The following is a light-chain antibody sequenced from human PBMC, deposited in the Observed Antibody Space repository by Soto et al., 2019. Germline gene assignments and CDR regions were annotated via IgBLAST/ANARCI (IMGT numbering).Light chain of an antibody. CDR1: SSNIGSHT. J-gene: IGLJ1*01. V-gene: IGLV1-44*01. Sequence: QSVLTQPPSASETPRQRVTISCSGSSSNIGSHTVSWYQQLPGTAPKLLIYSNNQRPSGVPDRFSGSKSGTSASLAISGLQSEDEADYYCAAWDDSLNGYVFGTGTKLTVL. CDR2: SNN. CDR3: AAWDDSLNGYV.